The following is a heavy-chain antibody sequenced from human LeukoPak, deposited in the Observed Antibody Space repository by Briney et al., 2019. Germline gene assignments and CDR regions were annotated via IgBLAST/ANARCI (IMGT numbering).Heavy chain of an antibody. J-gene: IGHJ6*02. V-gene: IGHV4-34*01. CDR3: ARRRMITHKAQQRRYYYYYGMDV. CDR2: INHSGST. Sequence: SETLSLTCAVYGGSFSGYYWSWIRQPPGKGLEWIGEINHSGSTNYNPSLKSRVTISVDTSKNQFSLKLSSVTAADTAVYYCARRRMITHKAQQRRYYYYYGMDVWGQGTTVTVSS. CDR1: GGSFSGYY. D-gene: IGHD3-16*01.